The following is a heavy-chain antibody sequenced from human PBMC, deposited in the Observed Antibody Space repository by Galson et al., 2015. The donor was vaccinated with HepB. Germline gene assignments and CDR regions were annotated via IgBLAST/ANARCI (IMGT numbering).Heavy chain of an antibody. J-gene: IGHJ4*02. CDR2: ISGSGGST. CDR3: ATIGYCSGGSCG. CDR1: GFTFSSYA. V-gene: IGHV3-23*01. D-gene: IGHD2-15*01. Sequence: SLRLSCAASGFTFSSYAMSWVRQAPGKGLEWVSAISGSGGSTYYADSVKGRFTISRDNSKNTLYLQMNSLRAEDTAVYYCATIGYCSGGSCGWGQGTLVTVSS.